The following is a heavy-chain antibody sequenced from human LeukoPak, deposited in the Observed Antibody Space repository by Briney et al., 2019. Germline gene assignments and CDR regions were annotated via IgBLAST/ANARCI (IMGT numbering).Heavy chain of an antibody. CDR1: GFTFSSYS. Sequence: SGGSLRLSCAASGFTFSSYSMNWVRQAPGKGLEWVSYISSSSSTIYYADSVKGRVTISRDNSKNTLYLQMNSLRAEDTAVYYCARKAGYYYGSGDYWGQGTLVTVSS. D-gene: IGHD3-10*01. CDR3: ARKAGYYYGSGDY. J-gene: IGHJ4*02. CDR2: ISSSSSTI. V-gene: IGHV3-48*01.